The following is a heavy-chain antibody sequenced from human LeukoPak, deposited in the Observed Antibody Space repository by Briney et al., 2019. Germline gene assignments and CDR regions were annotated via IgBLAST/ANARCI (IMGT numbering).Heavy chain of an antibody. J-gene: IGHJ4*02. V-gene: IGHV3-30*02. CDR2: IRYDGRNK. Sequence: GGSLSLSCAAAGLTFSNYGMHWVRQAPGKGLQWVAYIRYDGRNKYSADSVKGRFTIYRDNSKSTLYLQMNSLRPEDTAVYYCAKGGSNNWSFDNWGQGTLVTVSS. CDR3: AKGGSNNWSFDN. CDR1: GLTFSNYG. D-gene: IGHD1-1*01.